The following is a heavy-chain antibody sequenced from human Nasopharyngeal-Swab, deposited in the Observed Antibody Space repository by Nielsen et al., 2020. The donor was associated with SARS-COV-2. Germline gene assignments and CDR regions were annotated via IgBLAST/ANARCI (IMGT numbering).Heavy chain of an antibody. CDR2: INHSGST. D-gene: IGHD6-19*01. Sequence: PGKGLEWIGEINHSGSTNYNPPLKSRVTISVDTSKNQFSLKLSSVTAADTAVYYCARVLGEQWLVNYYYYMDVWGKGTTVTVSS. J-gene: IGHJ6*03. CDR3: ARVLGEQWLVNYYYYMDV. V-gene: IGHV4-34*09.